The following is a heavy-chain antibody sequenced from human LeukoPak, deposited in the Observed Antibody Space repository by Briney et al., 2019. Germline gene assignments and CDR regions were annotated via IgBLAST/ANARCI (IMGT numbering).Heavy chain of an antibody. CDR2: ISGSGGST. J-gene: IGHJ4*02. CDR1: GFTFSSYA. Sequence: GGSLRLSCAASGFTFSSYAMSWVRQAPGKGLEWVSAISGSGGSTYYADSVKGRFTISRDNSKNTLYLQMNSLRAEDTAVYYCASGSVWGSYRYFDYWGQGTLVTVSS. V-gene: IGHV3-23*01. CDR3: ASGSVWGSYRYFDY. D-gene: IGHD3-16*02.